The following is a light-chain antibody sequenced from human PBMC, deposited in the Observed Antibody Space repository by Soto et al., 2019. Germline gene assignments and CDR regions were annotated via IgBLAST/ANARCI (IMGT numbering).Light chain of an antibody. CDR3: QQYGGSPIT. CDR1: QSVPTR. Sequence: IVLTQSPGTLSLYQGERVTLSFRASQSVPTRLAWYQHKPGQAPTLLMSGASNRASGVPVRFSGSGSGTDFTLTITRLEPEDFALYYCQQYGGSPITFGLGTRLQNK. J-gene: IGKJ5*01. V-gene: IGKV3-20*01. CDR2: GAS.